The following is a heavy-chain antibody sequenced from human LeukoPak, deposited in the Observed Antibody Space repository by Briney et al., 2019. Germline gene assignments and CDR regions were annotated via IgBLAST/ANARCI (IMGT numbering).Heavy chain of an antibody. CDR1: GLTFSSYE. V-gene: IGHV3-48*03. CDR3: AVLVPEYYFDY. D-gene: IGHD2-2*01. J-gene: IGHJ4*02. CDR2: ISSSGSTI. Sequence: GGSLRLSCAASGLTFSSYEMNWVRQAPGKGLEWVSYISSSGSTIYYADSVKGRFTISRDNAKNSLYLQMNSLRAEDTAVYYCAVLVPEYYFDYWGQGTLVTVSS.